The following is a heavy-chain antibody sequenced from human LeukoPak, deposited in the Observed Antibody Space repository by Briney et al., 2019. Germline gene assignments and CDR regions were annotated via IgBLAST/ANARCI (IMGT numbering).Heavy chain of an antibody. D-gene: IGHD3-3*02. CDR2: IHHSGST. CDR3: ARNGFRNFDWLDP. CDR1: GFSISSDYS. J-gene: IGHJ5*02. V-gene: IGHV4-38-2*01. Sequence: SETLSLTCGVSGFSISSDYSWAWIRQPPGKGLEWIGSIHHSGSTLYNSSLVSRVTLSLGASKNQFSLLLTSVTAADTAVYYCARNGFRNFDWLDPWGQGTLVTVSS.